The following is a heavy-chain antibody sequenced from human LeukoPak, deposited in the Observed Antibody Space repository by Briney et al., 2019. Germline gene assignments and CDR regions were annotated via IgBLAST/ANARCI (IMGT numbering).Heavy chain of an antibody. V-gene: IGHV3-30-3*01. J-gene: IGHJ4*02. CDR1: GFTFSSYA. CDR2: ISYDGSNK. Sequence: GRSLRLSCAASGFTFSSYAMHWVRQAPGKGLEWVAVISYDGSNKYYADSVKGRFTISRDNSKNTLYLQMNSLRAEDTAVYYCARGDGYYHFDYWGQGTLVTVSS. D-gene: IGHD5-24*01. CDR3: ARGDGYYHFDY.